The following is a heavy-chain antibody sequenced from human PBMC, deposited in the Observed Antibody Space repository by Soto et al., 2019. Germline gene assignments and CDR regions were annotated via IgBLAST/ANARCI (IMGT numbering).Heavy chain of an antibody. J-gene: IGHJ4*02. CDR3: ARSCSGGGCYGY. Sequence: GESLAISCKGSGSSFPTDWIGWERQMAGKGREWMGIIYPGDSDTRYSPSFQGQVTISVDKSISPAYLQWSSREAADTAMYYCARSCSGGGCYGYWGQGTLVTVSS. D-gene: IGHD2-15*01. V-gene: IGHV5-51*03. CDR1: GSSFPTDW. CDR2: IYPGDSDT.